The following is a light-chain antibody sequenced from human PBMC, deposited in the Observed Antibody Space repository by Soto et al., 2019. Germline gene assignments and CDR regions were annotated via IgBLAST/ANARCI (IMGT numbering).Light chain of an antibody. V-gene: IGLV2-14*01. CDR1: NSDVGGYNY. CDR3: RSYKSISILYD. Sequence: QSALTQPASVSGSPGQSITISCTGTNSDVGGYNYVSWYQQYPGKAPKLMIYEVSNRPSGDSNRFSGSKSRNTASLTISGLQAEDEAYCNSRSYKSISILYDLVTGT. CDR2: EVS. J-gene: IGLJ1*01.